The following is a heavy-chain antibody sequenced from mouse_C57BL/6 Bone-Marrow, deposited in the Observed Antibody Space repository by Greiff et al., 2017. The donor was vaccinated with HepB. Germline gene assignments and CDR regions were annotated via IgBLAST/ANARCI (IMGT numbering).Heavy chain of an antibody. CDR1: GFTFTDYY. V-gene: IGHV7-3*01. J-gene: IGHJ1*03. Sequence: EVMLVESGGGLVQPGGSLSLSCAASGFTFTDYYMSWVRQPPGKALEWLGFIRNKANGYTTEYSASVKGRFTISRDNSQSILYLQMNALRAEDSATYYCASSYRGYWYFDVWGTGTTVTVSS. CDR2: IRNKANGYTT. CDR3: ASSYRGYWYFDV. D-gene: IGHD2-12*01.